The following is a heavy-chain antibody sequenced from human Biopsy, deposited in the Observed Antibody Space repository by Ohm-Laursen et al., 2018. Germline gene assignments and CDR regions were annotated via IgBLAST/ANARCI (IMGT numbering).Heavy chain of an antibody. D-gene: IGHD2-21*02. J-gene: IGHJ4*02. Sequence: SLRLSCAASGFVFNNYAMTWVRQAPGKGLEWVSGIDGSGSSTYYADSVKGRFTISRDNSKNTLYLQMNSLRAEDTAVYYCAEGDWIYYFDYWGQGTLVTVSS. CDR2: IDGSGSST. CDR1: GFVFNNYA. V-gene: IGHV3-23*05. CDR3: AEGDWIYYFDY.